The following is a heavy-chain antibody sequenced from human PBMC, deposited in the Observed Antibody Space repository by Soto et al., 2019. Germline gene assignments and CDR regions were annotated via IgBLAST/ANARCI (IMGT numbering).Heavy chain of an antibody. CDR3: ARGLVRGSQSRFDP. V-gene: IGHV3-21*01. CDR1: GFTFSSYS. CDR2: ISSSSSYI. D-gene: IGHD3-9*01. Sequence: GGSLRLSCAASGFTFSSYSMNWVRQAPGKGLEWVSSISSSSSYIYYADSVKGRFTISRDNAKNSLYLQMNSLRAEDTAVYYCARGLVRGSQSRFDPWGQGTLVTVSS. J-gene: IGHJ5*02.